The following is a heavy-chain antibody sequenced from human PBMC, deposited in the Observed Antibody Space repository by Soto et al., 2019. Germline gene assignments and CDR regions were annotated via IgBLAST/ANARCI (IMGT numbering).Heavy chain of an antibody. D-gene: IGHD2-2*01. J-gene: IGHJ6*03. V-gene: IGHV4-59*08. CDR3: ARHPVVPAASYYMDV. Sequence: PSETLSLTCPVSGGTIISYYWSWIRQPPGKGLEWIGYIYYSGSTNYNPSLKSRVTISVDTSKNQFSLKLSSVTAADTAVYYCARHPVVPAASYYMDVWGKGTTVTVSS. CDR2: IYYSGST. CDR1: GGTIISYY.